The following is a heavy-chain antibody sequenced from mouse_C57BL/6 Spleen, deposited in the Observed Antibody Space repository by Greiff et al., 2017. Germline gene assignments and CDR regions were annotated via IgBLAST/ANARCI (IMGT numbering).Heavy chain of an antibody. CDR1: GFTFSSYA. CDR3: AREGDDGYYGY. CDR2: ISDGGSYT. Sequence: EVKLVESGGGLVKPGGSLKLSCAASGFTFSSYAMSWVRQTPEKRLEWVATISDGGSYTYYPDNVKGRFTISRDNAKNNLYLQMSHLKSEDTAMYYCAREGDDGYYGYWGHGTTLTVAS. V-gene: IGHV5-4*01. D-gene: IGHD2-3*01. J-gene: IGHJ2*01.